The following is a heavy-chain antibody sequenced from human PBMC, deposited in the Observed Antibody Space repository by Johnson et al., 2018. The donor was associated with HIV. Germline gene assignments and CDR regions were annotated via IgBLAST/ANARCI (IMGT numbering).Heavy chain of an antibody. CDR1: GFTFDDYA. CDR2: ISWNSGSI. V-gene: IGHV3-9*01. CDR3: ARDKYCSGGSCYLDAFDI. Sequence: QLVESGGGVVQPGGSLRLSCAASGFTFDDYAMHWVRQAPGKGLEWVSGISWNSGSIGYADSVKGRFTISRDNAKNSLYLQINSLRVEDTAVYYCARDKYCSGGSCYLDAFDIWGQGTMVIVSS. D-gene: IGHD2-15*01. J-gene: IGHJ3*02.